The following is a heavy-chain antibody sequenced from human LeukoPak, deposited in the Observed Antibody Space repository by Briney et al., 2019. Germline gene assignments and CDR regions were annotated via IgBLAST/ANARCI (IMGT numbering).Heavy chain of an antibody. CDR2: INSDGSTT. CDR1: GFTFSAFW. J-gene: IGHJ4*02. D-gene: IGHD5-18*01. CDR3: TRGGSGYRYGYDY. Sequence: GGSLRLSCVASGFTFSAFWMHWVRQTPGKGLMWVSRINSDGSTTNYADSVKGRFTISRDDARNTLFLQTNTLRAEDTAVYYCTRGGSGYRYGYDYWGQGTLVTVSS. V-gene: IGHV3-74*01.